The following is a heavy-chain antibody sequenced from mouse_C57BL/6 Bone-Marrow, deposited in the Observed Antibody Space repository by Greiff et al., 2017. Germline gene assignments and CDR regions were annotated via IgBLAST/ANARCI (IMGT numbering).Heavy chain of an antibody. V-gene: IGHV1-63*01. J-gene: IGHJ2*01. CDR1: GYTFTNYW. Sequence: QVQLKESGAELVRPGTSVKMSCKASGYTFTNYWIGWAKQRPGHGLEWIGDIYPGGGYTNYNEKFKGKATLTADKSSSTTYMQFSSLTSEDSAIYYCARGATTVVRFFDYWGQGTTLTVSS. CDR3: ARGATTVVRFFDY. CDR2: IYPGGGYT. D-gene: IGHD1-1*01.